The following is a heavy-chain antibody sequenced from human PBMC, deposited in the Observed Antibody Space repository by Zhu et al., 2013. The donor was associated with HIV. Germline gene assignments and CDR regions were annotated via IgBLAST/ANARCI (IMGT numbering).Heavy chain of an antibody. J-gene: IGHJ3*02. CDR2: INPNSGGT. D-gene: IGHD3-10*01. CDR1: GYTFTGYY. CDR3: ASRTNTYYYGSGDDAFDI. Sequence: QVQLVQSGAEVKKPGASVKVSCKASGYTFTGYYMHWVRQAPGQGLEWMGWINPNSGGTNYAQKFQGRVTMTRDTSISTAYMELSRLRSDDTAVYYCASRTNTYYYGSGDDAFDIWGQGTMVTVSS. V-gene: IGHV1-2*02.